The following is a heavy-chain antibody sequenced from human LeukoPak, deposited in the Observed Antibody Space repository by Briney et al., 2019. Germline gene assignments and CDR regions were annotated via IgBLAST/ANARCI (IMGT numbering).Heavy chain of an antibody. Sequence: PSQTLSLTCTVSGGSISRYYWSWIRQPPGEGLEWLGYIYYSGSTNYNPSLKSRVTISVDTSKNQFSLKLSSVTAADTAVYYCARWYSSSSGGYGMDVWGQGTTVTVSS. V-gene: IGHV4-59*01. J-gene: IGHJ6*02. CDR2: IYYSGST. CDR3: ARWYSSSSGGYGMDV. D-gene: IGHD6-6*01. CDR1: GGSISRYY.